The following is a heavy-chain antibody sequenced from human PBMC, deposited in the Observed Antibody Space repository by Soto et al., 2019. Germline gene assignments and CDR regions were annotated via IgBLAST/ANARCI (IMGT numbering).Heavy chain of an antibody. CDR3: ARLGDNNYQYKYNWFDP. D-gene: IGHD4-4*01. CDR2: IYPGGSNA. J-gene: IGHJ5*02. Sequence: GESLKISCKASGYSFATYWIGWVRHMPGKGLELMGIIYPGGSNARYSPSFQGQVTISADKSISTAYLHWSGLKASDTAMYYCARLGDNNYQYKYNWFDPWGQGTLVTVSS. V-gene: IGHV5-51*01. CDR1: GYSFATYW.